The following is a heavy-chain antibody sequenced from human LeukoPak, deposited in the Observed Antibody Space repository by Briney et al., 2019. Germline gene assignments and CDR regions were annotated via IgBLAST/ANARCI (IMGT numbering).Heavy chain of an antibody. CDR1: GGSISSYY. CDR3: ARDRRAFYGDFDNWFDP. J-gene: IGHJ5*02. V-gene: IGHV4-4*07. D-gene: IGHD4-17*01. Sequence: SETLSLTCTVSGGSISSYYWSWIRQPAGKGLEWIGRIYTSGSTNYNPSLKSRVTMSVDTSKNQFSLKLSSVTAADTAVYYCARDRRAFYGDFDNWFDPWGQGTLVTVSS. CDR2: IYTSGST.